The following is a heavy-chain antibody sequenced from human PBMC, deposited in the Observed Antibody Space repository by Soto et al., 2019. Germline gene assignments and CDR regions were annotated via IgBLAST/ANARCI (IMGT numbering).Heavy chain of an antibody. V-gene: IGHV4-59*01. CDR1: GDSISSYY. Sequence: TSETLSLTCAVSGDSISSYYCMLIRQPPGKGLEWIGYIYYSGSTNYNPSLKSRVTISVDTSKNQFSLKLSSVTAADTAVYYCARDKVSAAAAVFDYWGQGTLVTVSS. CDR2: IYYSGST. J-gene: IGHJ4*02. CDR3: ARDKVSAAAAVFDY. D-gene: IGHD6-13*01.